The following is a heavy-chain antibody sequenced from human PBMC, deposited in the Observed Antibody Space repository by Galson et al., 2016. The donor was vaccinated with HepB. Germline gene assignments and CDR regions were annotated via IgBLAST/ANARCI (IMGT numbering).Heavy chain of an antibody. J-gene: IGHJ1*01. CDR3: ARGSGSNVGYFQH. Sequence: SLRLSCAASGFTFSRYAMSWVRQAPGKGLEWVSGINDRADSTYYADPVKGRFTISTDKSKNTVYLQMNSLRAEDTAVYFCARGSGSNVGYFQHWCQGTLVSVSS. CDR1: GFTFSRYA. V-gene: IGHV3-23*01. CDR2: INDRADST. D-gene: IGHD1-26*01.